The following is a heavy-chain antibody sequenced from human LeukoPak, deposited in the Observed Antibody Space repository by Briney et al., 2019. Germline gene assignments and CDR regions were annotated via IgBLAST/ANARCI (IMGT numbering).Heavy chain of an antibody. J-gene: IGHJ6*02. V-gene: IGHV4-34*01. CDR1: GGSFSGYY. CDR2: INHSGST. CDR3: ARDGVPTEEYSTNWSNRGYYGMDV. Sequence: SETLSLTCAVYGGSFSGYYWSWIRQPPGKGLEWIGEINHSGSTNYNPSLKSRVTISVDTSKNQFSLKLSSVTAADTAVYHCARDGVPTEEYSTNWSNRGYYGMDVWGQGTTVTVSS. D-gene: IGHD6-13*01.